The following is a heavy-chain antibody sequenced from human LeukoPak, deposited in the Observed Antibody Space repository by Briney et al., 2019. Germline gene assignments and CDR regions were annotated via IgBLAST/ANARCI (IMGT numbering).Heavy chain of an antibody. D-gene: IGHD3-10*01. CDR3: ARDTRITMVRGAFDI. J-gene: IGHJ3*02. V-gene: IGHV4-39*07. CDR2: IYYSGST. Sequence: RSSETLSLTCTVSGGSISSSSYYWGWIRQPPGKGLEWIGSIYYSGSTYYNPSLKSRVTISVDTSKNQFSLKLSSVTAADTAVYYCARDTRITMVRGAFDIWGQGTMVTVSS. CDR1: GGSISSSSYY.